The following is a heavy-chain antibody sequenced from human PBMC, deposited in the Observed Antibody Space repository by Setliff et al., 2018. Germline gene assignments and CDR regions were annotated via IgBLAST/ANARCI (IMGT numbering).Heavy chain of an antibody. CDR1: GYSTSSGYY. CDR2: IYYSGST. J-gene: IGHJ2*01. D-gene: IGHD4-17*01. V-gene: IGHV4-61*01. CDR3: ARTHDYGDYRWYFDL. Sequence: SETLSLTCAVSGYSTSSGYYWGWIRQPPGKGLEWIGYIYYSGSTNYNPSLKSRVTISVDTSKNQFSLKLSSVTAADTAVYYCARTHDYGDYRWYFDLWGRGTLVTVSS.